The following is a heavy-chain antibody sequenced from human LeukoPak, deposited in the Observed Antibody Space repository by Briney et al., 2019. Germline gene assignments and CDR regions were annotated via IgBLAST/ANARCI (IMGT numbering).Heavy chain of an antibody. CDR2: IYYSGST. CDR1: GGSINGNDYY. J-gene: IGHJ6*03. D-gene: IGHD2-8*01. CDR3: ARTNYYFYYMDV. V-gene: IGHV4-39*01. Sequence: SETLSLTCTVSGGSINGNDYYWGWIRQPPGKGLEWIGSIYYSGSTYYNPPLKSRLTISVDTSKNQFFLRLSSVTAADTALYFCARTNYYFYYMDVWGRGTTVTVSS.